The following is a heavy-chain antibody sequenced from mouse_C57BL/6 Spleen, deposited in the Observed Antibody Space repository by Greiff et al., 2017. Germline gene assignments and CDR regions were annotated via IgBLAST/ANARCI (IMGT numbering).Heavy chain of an antibody. V-gene: IGHV5-9-1*02. CDR3: TREGSAYGGNAMDY. D-gene: IGHD6-5*01. CDR1: GFTFSSYA. J-gene: IGHJ4*01. CDR2: ISSGGDYI. Sequence: EVMLVESGEGLVKPGGSLKLSCAASGFTFSSYAMSWVRQTPEKRLEWVAYISSGGDYIYYADTVKGRFTISRDNARNTLYLQMSSLKSEDTAMYYCTREGSAYGGNAMDYWGQGTSVTVSS.